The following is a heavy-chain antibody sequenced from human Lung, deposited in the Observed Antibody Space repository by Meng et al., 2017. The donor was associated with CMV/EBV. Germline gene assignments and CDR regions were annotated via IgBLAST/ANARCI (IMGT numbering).Heavy chain of an antibody. CDR3: AKVLSWGVVNPFDY. D-gene: IGHD3-16*01. CDR2: ISGGSEYS. V-gene: IGHV3-23*01. CDR1: GFTFNTYA. J-gene: IGHJ4*02. Sequence: ASGFTFNTYAMGWVRRAPGKGLKWVSVISGGSEYSYYPDSLKGRFTISRDNSQNTLYLQMHSLRADDTAIYYCAKVLSWGVVNPFDYWGQGTLVTVSS.